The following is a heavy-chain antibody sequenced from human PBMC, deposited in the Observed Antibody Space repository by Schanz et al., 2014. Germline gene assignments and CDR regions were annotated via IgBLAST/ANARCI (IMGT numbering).Heavy chain of an antibody. V-gene: IGHV4-59*01. D-gene: IGHD1-1*01. CDR1: GGSLTSYY. CDR2: IYFVGTT. J-gene: IGHJ6*02. CDR3: AREYNSYAMDV. Sequence: QVQLQESGPGLVKPSETLSLSCTVSGGSLTSYYWSWIRQPPGKGLEWIGYIYFVGTTNYNPSLKSRVTISLDTSKTQFSLKLNSVTAADTAVYYCAREYNSYAMDVWGQGTTVTVSS.